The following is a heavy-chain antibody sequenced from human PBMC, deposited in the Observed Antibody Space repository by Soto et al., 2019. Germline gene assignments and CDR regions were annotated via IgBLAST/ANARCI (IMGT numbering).Heavy chain of an antibody. D-gene: IGHD6-13*01. CDR1: GGSISSYY. CDR3: ARLAAGIGVGWFDP. V-gene: IGHV4-59*01. J-gene: IGHJ5*02. Sequence: SETLSLTCAVSGGSISSYYWSWIRQPPGKGLEWIGYIYYSGSTNYNPSLKSRVTISVDTSKNQISLKLSSVTAADTAVYYCARLAAGIGVGWFDPWGQGTLVTVSS. CDR2: IYYSGST.